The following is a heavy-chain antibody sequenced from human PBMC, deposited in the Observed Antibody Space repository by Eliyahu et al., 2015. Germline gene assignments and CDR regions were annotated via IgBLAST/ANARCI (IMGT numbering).Heavy chain of an antibody. D-gene: IGHD2-8*01. CDR2: ISYDGSNK. J-gene: IGHJ4*02. CDR3: ARSYTVLMVYPSGFGY. Sequence: QVQLVESGGGVVQPGRSLRLSCASXGFTFSSHAMHWGPPTPGKGLEWVAVISYDGSNKYYADSVKGRFTISRDNSKNTLYLQMNSLRAEDTAVYYCARSYTVLMVYPSGFGYWGQGTLVTVSS. V-gene: IGHV3-30-3*01. CDR1: GFTFSSHA.